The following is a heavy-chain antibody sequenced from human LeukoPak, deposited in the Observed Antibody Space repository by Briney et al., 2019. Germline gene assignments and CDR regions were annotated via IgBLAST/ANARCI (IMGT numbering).Heavy chain of an antibody. CDR3: ARVREAAAGFDY. J-gene: IGHJ4*02. V-gene: IGHV3-23*01. D-gene: IGHD6-13*01. CDR2: ISGDPSFT. CDR1: GFTFSSYA. Sequence: GGSLRLSCAASGFTFSSYAMTWVRQAPGKGLEWVSTISGDPSFTYYADSVQGRFTISRDYSRNTLYLQMNSLRADDTAVYYCARVREAAAGFDYWGQGALVTVSS.